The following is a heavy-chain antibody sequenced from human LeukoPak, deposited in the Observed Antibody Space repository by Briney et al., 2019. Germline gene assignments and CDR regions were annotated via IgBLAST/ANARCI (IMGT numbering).Heavy chain of an antibody. V-gene: IGHV3-11*04. CDR1: GFTFNYYA. CDR3: AREDYYDSSGQNYDAFDI. CDR2: ISSSGSTI. Sequence: GGSLRLSCAASGFTFNYYAMSWVRQAPGKGLEWVSYISSSGSTIYYADSVKGRFTISRDNAKNSLYLQMNSLRSEDTAVYYCAREDYYDSSGQNYDAFDIWGQGTMVTVSS. J-gene: IGHJ3*02. D-gene: IGHD3-22*01.